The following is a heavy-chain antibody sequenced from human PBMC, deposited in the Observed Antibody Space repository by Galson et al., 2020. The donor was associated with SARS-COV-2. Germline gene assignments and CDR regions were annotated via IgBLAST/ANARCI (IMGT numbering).Heavy chain of an antibody. CDR2: IYYSRST. Sequence: ETSETLSLTCTVSGGSISSYYWSWIRQPPGKGLEWIGYIYYSRSTNYNPSLKSRVTISVDTSKNQFSLKLSSVTAADTAVYYCARGLHYYDSSGYYFDYWGQGTLVTVSS. CDR1: GGSISSYY. J-gene: IGHJ4*02. V-gene: IGHV4-59*01. CDR3: ARGLHYYDSSGYYFDY. D-gene: IGHD3-22*01.